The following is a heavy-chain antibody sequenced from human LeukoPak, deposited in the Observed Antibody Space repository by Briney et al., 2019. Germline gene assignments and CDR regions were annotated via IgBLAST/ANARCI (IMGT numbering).Heavy chain of an antibody. Sequence: GGSLRLSCTASGFTVSSNYMSWVRQAPGKGLEWVSIIYSGGSTYYTDSVKGRFTISRDNSKNTLYLQMNSLRAEDTAVYYCAREGSYNFDYWGQGTLVTVSP. D-gene: IGHD1-26*01. V-gene: IGHV3-53*01. CDR2: IYSGGST. CDR1: GFTVSSNY. J-gene: IGHJ4*02. CDR3: AREGSYNFDY.